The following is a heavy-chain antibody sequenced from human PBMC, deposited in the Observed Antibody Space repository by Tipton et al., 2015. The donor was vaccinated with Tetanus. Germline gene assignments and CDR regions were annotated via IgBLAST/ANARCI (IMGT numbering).Heavy chain of an antibody. Sequence: TLSLTCTVSGGSISNSEYYWAWIRQPPGKGLEWIGSVFDSGTSYYNPSLKSRVTISVDTSKNHFSLRLSSVTAAETAVYYCAEGRRFCSSNSCHEYYFDSWGRGTLVTVSS. CDR2: VFDSGTS. CDR1: GGSISNSEYY. V-gene: IGHV4-39*02. J-gene: IGHJ4*02. CDR3: AEGRRFCSSNSCHEYYFDS. D-gene: IGHD2-2*01.